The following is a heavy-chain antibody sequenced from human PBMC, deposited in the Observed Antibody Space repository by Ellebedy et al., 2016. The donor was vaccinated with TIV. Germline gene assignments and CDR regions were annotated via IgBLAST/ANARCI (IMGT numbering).Heavy chain of an antibody. D-gene: IGHD5-18*01. J-gene: IGHJ3*01. Sequence: AASVKVSCKASGYSFSNYYMHWVRQAPGQGLEWMGIINPNDDTKYYTQHFQGRVTVTRDTSANTVYMELSSLRSEDTAVYYCAEGRGNSFDVCDVWGQGTMVAVS. CDR1: GYSFSNYY. CDR2: INPNDDTK. V-gene: IGHV1-46*01. CDR3: AEGRGNSFDVCDV.